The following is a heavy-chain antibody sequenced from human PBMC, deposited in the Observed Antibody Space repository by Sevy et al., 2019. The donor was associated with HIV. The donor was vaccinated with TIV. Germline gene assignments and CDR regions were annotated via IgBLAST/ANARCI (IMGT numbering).Heavy chain of an antibody. D-gene: IGHD3-3*01. CDR1: GFIFNSYA. Sequence: GGSLRLSCAASGFIFNSYAMSWVRQAPGKGLEWVSTISGHGGSTYYADSVKGRFTISRDNSRKTLDLEMNSLRAEDAAIYYCAGGFWSGFDYWGHGSLVTVSS. CDR3: AGGFWSGFDY. V-gene: IGHV3-23*01. CDR2: ISGHGGST. J-gene: IGHJ4*01.